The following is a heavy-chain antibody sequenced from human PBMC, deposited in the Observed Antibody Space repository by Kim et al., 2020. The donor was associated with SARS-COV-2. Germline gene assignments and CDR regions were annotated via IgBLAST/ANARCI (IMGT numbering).Heavy chain of an antibody. Sequence: ASVKVSCKASGYTFTSYDINWVRQATGQGLEWMGWMNPNSGNTGYAQKFQGRVTMTRNTSISTAYMELSSLRSEDTAVYYCARGGVNYYYYYGMDVWGQGTTVTVSS. V-gene: IGHV1-8*01. D-gene: IGHD3-10*01. CDR3: ARGGVNYYYYYGMDV. CDR1: GYTFTSYD. CDR2: MNPNSGNT. J-gene: IGHJ6*02.